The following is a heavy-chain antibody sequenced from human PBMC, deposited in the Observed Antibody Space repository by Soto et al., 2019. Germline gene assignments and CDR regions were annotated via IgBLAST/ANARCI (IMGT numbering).Heavy chain of an antibody. CDR2: VDPNDSFA. Sequence: GESLKISCQAFEYSFRIYWISWVRQKPGAGLEWMGRVDPNDSFATYSPSFEGHVSISVDKSTNIVYLQWRSLRASDTATYYCAPHQSGSGNSNFDFWGQGTPVTVSS. J-gene: IGHJ4*02. D-gene: IGHD3-10*01. CDR1: EYSFRIYW. CDR3: APHQSGSGNSNFDF. V-gene: IGHV5-10-1*01.